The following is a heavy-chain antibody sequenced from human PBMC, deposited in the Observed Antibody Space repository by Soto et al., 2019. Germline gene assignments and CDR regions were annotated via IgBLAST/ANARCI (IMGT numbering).Heavy chain of an antibody. Sequence: EVQLVESGGGLVQPGGSLRLSCVVSGFTLSDHYIDWVRQAPGKGLEWVGRTKNKAQRYTTEYAASVKGRFTISRDDSENSVYLQMNSLKTEDTAVYYCVRWDSGNPEHGGQGTLVTVSS. CDR1: GFTLSDHY. V-gene: IGHV3-72*01. CDR3: VRWDSGNPEH. CDR2: TKNKAQRYTT. D-gene: IGHD1-26*01. J-gene: IGHJ4*02.